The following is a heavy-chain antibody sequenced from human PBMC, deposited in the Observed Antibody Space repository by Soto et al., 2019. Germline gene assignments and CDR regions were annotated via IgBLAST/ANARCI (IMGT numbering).Heavy chain of an antibody. CDR1: GFTFRSYT. D-gene: IGHD3-16*01. CDR3: VKGSDEITTPYGMDV. CDR2: IRGFSPYT. V-gene: IGHV3-21*06. J-gene: IGHJ6*01. Sequence: GGSLRLSCVASGFTFRSYTMNWVRQAPGKGLEWVSAIRGFSPYTFYADSVKCRFTISRDDAKDSVFLQMDSLKTDDTAVYYCVKGSDEITTPYGMDVRGHGSAVTGSS.